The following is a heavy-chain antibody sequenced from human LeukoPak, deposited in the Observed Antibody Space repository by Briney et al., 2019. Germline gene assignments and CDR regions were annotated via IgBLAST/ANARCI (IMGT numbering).Heavy chain of an antibody. J-gene: IGHJ6*03. D-gene: IGHD1-26*01. Sequence: SETLSLTCTVSGGSISSSSYYWGWIRQPPGKGLEWIGSIYYSGSTSYNPSLKSRVTISVDTSKNQFSLKLSSVTAADTAVYYCARLSGSSTKGYYYYYMDVWGKGTTVTISS. CDR2: IYYSGST. V-gene: IGHV4-39*07. CDR3: ARLSGSSTKGYYYYYMDV. CDR1: GGSISSSSYY.